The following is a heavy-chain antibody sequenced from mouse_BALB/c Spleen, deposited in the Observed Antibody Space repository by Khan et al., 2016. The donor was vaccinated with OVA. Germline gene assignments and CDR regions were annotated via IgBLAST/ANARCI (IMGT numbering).Heavy chain of an antibody. J-gene: IGHJ4*01. Sequence: VQLKQSGPGLVAPSQSLSITCTVSGFSLTKYGVSWVRQPPGKGLEWLGVIWGDGSTNYHSTLISRLSISKDNSKSQVFLKLNSLQTDDTATYYCAKYMIMTRYYAMDYWGQGTSVTVSS. V-gene: IGHV2-3*01. CDR1: GFSLTKYG. CDR3: AKYMIMTRYYAMDY. D-gene: IGHD2-4*01. CDR2: IWGDGST.